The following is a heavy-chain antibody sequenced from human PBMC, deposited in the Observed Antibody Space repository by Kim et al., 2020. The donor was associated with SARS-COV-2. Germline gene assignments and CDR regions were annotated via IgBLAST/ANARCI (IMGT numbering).Heavy chain of an antibody. D-gene: IGHD6-13*01. Sequence: SETLSLTCTVSGGSISSSSYYWGWIRQPPGKGLEWIGSIYYSGSTYYNPSLKSRFTISVDTSKNQFSLKLSSVTAADTAVYYCARRTSSSWYNWFDPWGQGTLVTVSS. CDR1: GGSISSSSYY. J-gene: IGHJ5*02. V-gene: IGHV4-39*01. CDR2: IYYSGST. CDR3: ARRTSSSWYNWFDP.